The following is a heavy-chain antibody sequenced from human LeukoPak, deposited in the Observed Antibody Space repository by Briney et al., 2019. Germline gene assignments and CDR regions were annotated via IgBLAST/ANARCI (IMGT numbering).Heavy chain of an antibody. CDR3: ANPNYYDSSGYYSDDY. Sequence: PGGSLRLSCAASGFTFSSYWMTWVRQAPGKGLEWVANINPDGSEKYYVDSVKGRFTISRDNAKNSLSLQMNSLRAEDTAVYYCANPNYYDSSGYYSDDYWGQGTLVTVSS. V-gene: IGHV3-7*01. CDR1: GFTFSSYW. CDR2: INPDGSEK. J-gene: IGHJ4*02. D-gene: IGHD3-22*01.